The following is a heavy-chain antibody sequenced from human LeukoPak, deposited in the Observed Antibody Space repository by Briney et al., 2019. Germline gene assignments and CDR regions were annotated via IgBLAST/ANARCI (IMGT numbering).Heavy chain of an antibody. CDR3: ARADYYYGTSGYYWFDP. CDR2: VYYSGST. CDR1: GGSISSYY. Sequence: PSETLSLTCTVSGGSISSYYWSWIRQPPGKGLEWIGYVYYSGSTNYNPSLKSRVTISVDTSKNQFSLKLSFVTAADTAVYYCARADYYYGTSGYYWFDPWGQGTLVTVSS. D-gene: IGHD3-22*01. V-gene: IGHV4-59*01. J-gene: IGHJ5*02.